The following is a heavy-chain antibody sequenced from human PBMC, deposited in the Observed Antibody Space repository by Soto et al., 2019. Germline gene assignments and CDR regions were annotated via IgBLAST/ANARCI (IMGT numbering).Heavy chain of an antibody. V-gene: IGHV1-69*13. Sequence: RASVKVSCKASGGTFSIYAISWVRQAPGQGLEWMGGIIPIFGTANYAQKFQGRVTITADESTSTAYMELSSLRSEDTAVYYCARGEDIVVVVAVPDYYYGMDVWGQGTTVTVSS. D-gene: IGHD2-15*01. CDR1: GGTFSIYA. CDR2: IIPIFGTA. J-gene: IGHJ6*02. CDR3: ARGEDIVVVVAVPDYYYGMDV.